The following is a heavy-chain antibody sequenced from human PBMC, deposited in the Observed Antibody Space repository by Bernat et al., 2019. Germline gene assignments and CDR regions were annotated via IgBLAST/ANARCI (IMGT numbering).Heavy chain of an antibody. J-gene: IGHJ4*02. CDR2: LHKGQIA. CDR3: VTNGFYSLQN. V-gene: IGHV4-4*02. D-gene: IGHD2-8*01. CDR1: GAAISSSPW. Sequence: QVQLQESGPGLVKPSETLSLTCAVSGAAISSSPWWSWVRQTPGRGLEWIGELHKGQIATYNPSLSSRVTFSVDESKNQLSLTLSSVTAADTAVYYCVTNGFYSLQNWGQGILVTVSS.